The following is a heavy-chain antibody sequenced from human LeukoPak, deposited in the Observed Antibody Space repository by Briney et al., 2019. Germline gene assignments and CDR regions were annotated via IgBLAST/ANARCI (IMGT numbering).Heavy chain of an antibody. V-gene: IGHV3-48*04. CDR3: ARRGQQLARY. D-gene: IGHD6-13*01. Sequence: QTGGSLRLSCAASGFTFSSYSMNWVRQAPGKGLEWVSYISSSGSTIYYADSVKGRFTISRDNAKNSLYLQMNSLRAEDTAVYYCARRGQQLARYWGQGTLVTVSS. CDR2: ISSSGSTI. CDR1: GFTFSSYS. J-gene: IGHJ4*02.